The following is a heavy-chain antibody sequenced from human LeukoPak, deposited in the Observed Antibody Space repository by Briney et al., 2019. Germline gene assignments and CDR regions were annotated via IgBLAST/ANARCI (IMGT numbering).Heavy chain of an antibody. CDR1: GFTFSSYA. CDR2: ISYDGSNK. Sequence: PGRSLRLSCAASGFTFSSYAMHWVRQAPGKGLEWVAVISYDGSNKYYADSVKGRFTISRDNSKNTLYLQMNSLRAEDTAVYYCAKSLGMAFHWGQGTLVTVSS. CDR3: AKSLGMAFH. V-gene: IGHV3-30-3*02. J-gene: IGHJ4*02. D-gene: IGHD7-27*01.